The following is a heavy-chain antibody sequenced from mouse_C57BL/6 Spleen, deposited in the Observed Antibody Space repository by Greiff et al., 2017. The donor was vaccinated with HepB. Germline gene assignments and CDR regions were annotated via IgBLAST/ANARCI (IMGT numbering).Heavy chain of an antibody. Sequence: VQLVESGAELVRPGASVTLSCKASGYTFTDYEMHWVKQTPVHGLEWIGAIDPETGGTAYNQKFKGKAILTADKSSSTAYMELRSLTSEDSAVYYCTKITTVVEGFAYWGQGTLVTVSA. CDR2: IDPETGGT. J-gene: IGHJ3*01. D-gene: IGHD1-1*01. CDR3: TKITTVVEGFAY. CDR1: GYTFTDYE. V-gene: IGHV1-15*01.